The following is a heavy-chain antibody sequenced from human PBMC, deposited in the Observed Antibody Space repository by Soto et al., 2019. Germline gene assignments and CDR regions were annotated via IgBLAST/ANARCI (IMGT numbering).Heavy chain of an antibody. V-gene: IGHV1-46*03. J-gene: IGHJ4*02. CDR3: ARDHGCSSTSCYGFDY. Sequence: QVQLVQSGAEVKKPGASVKVSCKASGYTFTSYYMHWVRQAPGQGLEWMGIINTSGGSTSYAQKFQGRVTMTRDTSTSTVYMELSSLRSEDTAVYYCARDHGCSSTSCYGFDYWGQGTLVTVSS. CDR1: GYTFTSYY. D-gene: IGHD2-2*01. CDR2: INTSGGST.